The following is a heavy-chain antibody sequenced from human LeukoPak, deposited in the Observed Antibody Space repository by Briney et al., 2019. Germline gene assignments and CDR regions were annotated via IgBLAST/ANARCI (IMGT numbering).Heavy chain of an antibody. V-gene: IGHV3-23*01. J-gene: IGHJ6*03. CDR2: ISGSGGST. CDR3: AKPRDGDSYYYMDV. CDR1: GFTFSSYA. D-gene: IGHD3-10*01. Sequence: GGSLRLSCAASGFTFSSYAMSWVRQAPGKGLEWVSAISGSGGSTYYADSVKGRFTISRDNSKNTLYLQMNSLRAEDTAVYYCAKPRDGDSYYYMDVWGKGTTVTVSS.